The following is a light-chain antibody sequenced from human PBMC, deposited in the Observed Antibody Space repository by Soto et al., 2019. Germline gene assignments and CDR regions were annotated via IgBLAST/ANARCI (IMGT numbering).Light chain of an antibody. Sequence: EIVLTQSPGTLSLSPGERATLSCRASQSVPKNYLAWYQQEPGQAPRLLIYDASNRATGIPDRFSGSGSGTDFTLTISRLEPEDFAVYYCHQYVYAPQTFGQGTKVEIK. CDR1: QSVPKNY. V-gene: IGKV3-20*01. CDR2: DAS. CDR3: HQYVYAPQT. J-gene: IGKJ1*01.